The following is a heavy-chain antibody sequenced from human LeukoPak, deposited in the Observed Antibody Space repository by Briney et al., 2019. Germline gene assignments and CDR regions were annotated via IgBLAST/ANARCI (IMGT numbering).Heavy chain of an antibody. J-gene: IGHJ4*02. CDR1: GYSISSGYY. V-gene: IGHV4-38-2*02. CDR2: IYHSGST. D-gene: IGHD3-10*01. CDR3: ARDGTYGSGSYYPFDY. Sequence: SETLSLTCAVSGYSISSGYYWGWIRQPPGKGLEWIGRIYHSGSTYYNPSLKSRVTISVDTSKNQFSLKLSSVTAADTAVYYCARDGTYGSGSYYPFDYWGQGTLVTVSS.